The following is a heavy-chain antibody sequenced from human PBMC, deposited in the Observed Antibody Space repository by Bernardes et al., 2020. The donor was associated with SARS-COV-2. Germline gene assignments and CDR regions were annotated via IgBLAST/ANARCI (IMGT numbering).Heavy chain of an antibody. CDR1: GFTFDDYT. D-gene: IGHD6-19*01. CDR2: ISWDGGST. Sequence: GGSLRLSCAASGFTFDDYTMHWVRQAPGKGLEWVSLISWDGGSTYYADSVKGRFTISRDNSKNSLYLQMNSLRTEDTALYYCAKGGVAGTTAEYFQHWGQGTLVTVSS. CDR3: AKGGVAGTTAEYFQH. J-gene: IGHJ1*01. V-gene: IGHV3-43*01.